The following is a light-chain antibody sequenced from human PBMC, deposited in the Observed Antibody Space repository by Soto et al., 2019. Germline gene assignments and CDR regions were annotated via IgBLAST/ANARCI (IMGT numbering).Light chain of an antibody. CDR3: GTWDTSLSAGV. V-gene: IGLV2-14*02. CDR1: SSDVGSYDF. CDR2: EGS. Sequence: QSALTQPASVSGSPGQSITFSCTGTSSDVGSYDFVSWYQQPPGKAPKLLIYEGSKRPSGVSNRFSGSKSGTSATLGITGLQTGDEADYYCGTWDTSLSAGVFGGGTKVTVL. J-gene: IGLJ2*01.